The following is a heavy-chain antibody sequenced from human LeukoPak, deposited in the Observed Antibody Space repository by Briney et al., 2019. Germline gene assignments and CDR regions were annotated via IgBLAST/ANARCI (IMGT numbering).Heavy chain of an antibody. V-gene: IGHV5-51*01. Sequence: GESLKIPCKGSGYSFTSYWIGWVRQMPGKGLEWMGIIYPGDSDTRYSPSFQGQVTISADKSISTAYLQWSSLKASDTAMYYCARHGGSSKEDYYYYYGMDVWGQGTTVTVSS. J-gene: IGHJ6*02. CDR3: ARHGGSSKEDYYYYYGMDV. CDR2: IYPGDSDT. CDR1: GYSFTSYW. D-gene: IGHD6-6*01.